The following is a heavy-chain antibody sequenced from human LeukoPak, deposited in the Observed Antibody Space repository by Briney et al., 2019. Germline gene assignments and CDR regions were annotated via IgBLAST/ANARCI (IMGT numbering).Heavy chain of an antibody. D-gene: IGHD4-17*01. CDR3: VKRGRTSDYAYGY. CDR1: GFTFSDYA. Sequence: GGSLRLSCSASGFTFSDYAMHWVRQAPGRGLQFVSAISSSGDYTSYSDSVKGRFTISRDNTKNTLHLQMSSLRPEDTAVYFCVKRGRTSDYAYGYGGQGSLVTVS. V-gene: IGHV3-64D*06. CDR2: ISSSGDYT. J-gene: IGHJ4*02.